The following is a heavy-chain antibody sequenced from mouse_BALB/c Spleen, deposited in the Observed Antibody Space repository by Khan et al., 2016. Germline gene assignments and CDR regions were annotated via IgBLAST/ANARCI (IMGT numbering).Heavy chain of an antibody. V-gene: IGHV3-2*02. CDR3: ARARYGNTWFAY. CDR2: ISYSGST. CDR1: GYSITSDYA. J-gene: IGHJ3*01. Sequence: EVQLQESGPGLVKPSQSLSLTCTVTGYSITSDYAWNWIRQFPGNKLEWMGYISYSGSTSYNPSLKSRISITRDPSKNQFFLQLNSVTTEDTATCYCARARYGNTWFAYWGQGTLVTVSA. D-gene: IGHD2-1*01.